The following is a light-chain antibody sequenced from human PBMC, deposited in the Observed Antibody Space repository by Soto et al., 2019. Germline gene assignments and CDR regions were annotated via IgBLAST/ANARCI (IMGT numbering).Light chain of an antibody. CDR2: DVR. J-gene: IGLJ2*01. CDR3: ASKTTSSTVL. CDR1: SSDIGAYEH. V-gene: IGLV2-14*03. Sequence: QSALTQPSSMSGSPGQSITISCTGTSSDIGAYEHVSWYQQRPGRAPKVLIYDVRIRPSEVSNRFSGSKSGDTASLTISGLQAEDEAVYYCASKTTSSTVLFGGGTKVTVL.